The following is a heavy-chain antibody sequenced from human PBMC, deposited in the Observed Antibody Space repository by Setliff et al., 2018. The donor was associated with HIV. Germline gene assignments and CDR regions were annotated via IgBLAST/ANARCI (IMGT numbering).Heavy chain of an antibody. CDR2: INHKGVT. J-gene: IGHJ4*02. Sequence: PSETLSLTCAVYGGAFNGYYWTWIRQSSGRGLEWIGEINHKGVTNYSPSLMRRATISAETSKNQFSLRLSSVTAADTALYFCTRAQIAAPRPFDYWGQGTLVTVSS. V-gene: IGHV4-34*01. D-gene: IGHD2-21*01. CDR1: GGAFNGYY. CDR3: TRAQIAAPRPFDY.